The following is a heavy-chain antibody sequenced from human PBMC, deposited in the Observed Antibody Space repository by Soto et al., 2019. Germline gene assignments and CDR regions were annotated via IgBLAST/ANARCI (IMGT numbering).Heavy chain of an antibody. V-gene: IGHV1-8*01. J-gene: IGHJ4*02. CDR1: GYMFTSYD. Sequence: QVQLVQSGAEVKKPGASVKVSCKASGYMFTSYDINWVRQATGQGLEWMGWLNPNSGNTGYAQKFQGRLIMTRNTSIGTAYMELSSLKSEDTAVYYCARSINYCGGDCSQDYWGQGTLVTVSS. D-gene: IGHD2-21*02. CDR3: ARSINYCGGDCSQDY. CDR2: LNPNSGNT.